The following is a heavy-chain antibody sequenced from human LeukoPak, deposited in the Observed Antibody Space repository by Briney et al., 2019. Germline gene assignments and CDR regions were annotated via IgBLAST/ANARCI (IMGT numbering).Heavy chain of an antibody. CDR3: YGIHLGGSFDF. Sequence: GGSLRLSCAASGFIVYRNYMLGPRQAPGRGLEWVSALSSKYETYYADSVKGRFTISRDNSENTIYLQMNALRAEDTALYYCYGIHLGGSFDFWGQGTMVIVFS. V-gene: IGHV3-53*01. CDR2: LSSKYET. J-gene: IGHJ3*01. D-gene: IGHD3-16*01. CDR1: GFIVYRNY.